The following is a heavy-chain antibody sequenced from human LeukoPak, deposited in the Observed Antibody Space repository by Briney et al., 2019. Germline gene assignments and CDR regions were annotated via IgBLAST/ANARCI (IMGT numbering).Heavy chain of an antibody. J-gene: IGHJ6*02. CDR2: ISYDGSNK. V-gene: IGHV3-30*03. Sequence: GGSLRLSCAASGFTFSSYGMHWVRQAPGKGLEWVAVISYDGSNKYYADSVKGRFTISRDNSKNTLYPQMNSLRAEDTAVYYCARDCSGGGCPRGYYYYYGMDVWGQGTTVTVSS. D-gene: IGHD2-15*01. CDR3: ARDCSGGGCPRGYYYYYGMDV. CDR1: GFTFSSYG.